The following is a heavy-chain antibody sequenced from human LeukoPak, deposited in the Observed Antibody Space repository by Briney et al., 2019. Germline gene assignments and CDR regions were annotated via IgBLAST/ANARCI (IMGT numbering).Heavy chain of an antibody. CDR3: ARLANYDILTGYYNVIMDFDY. D-gene: IGHD3-9*01. V-gene: IGHV4-39*01. CDR2: IYYSGST. J-gene: IGHJ4*02. CDR1: GGSISSSSYS. Sequence: SETLSLTCTVSGGSISSSSYSWGWIRQPPGKGLEWIGSIYYSGSTYYNPSLKSRVTISVDTSKNQFSLKLSSVTAADTAVYYCARLANYDILTGYYNVIMDFDYWGQGTLVTVSS.